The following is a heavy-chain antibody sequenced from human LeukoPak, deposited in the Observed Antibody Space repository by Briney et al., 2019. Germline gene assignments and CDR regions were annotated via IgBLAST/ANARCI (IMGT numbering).Heavy chain of an antibody. CDR3: ARDDSGRSGYYSLDY. J-gene: IGHJ4*02. D-gene: IGHD3-22*01. V-gene: IGHV3-66*01. CDR2: IYSGGST. Sequence: GGSLRLSCAASGFTFSSYAMSWVRQAPGKGLEWVSVIYSGGSTYYADSVKGRFTISRDNSKNTLYLQMNSLRAEDTAVYYCARDDSGRSGYYSLDYWGQGTLVTVSS. CDR1: GFTFSSYA.